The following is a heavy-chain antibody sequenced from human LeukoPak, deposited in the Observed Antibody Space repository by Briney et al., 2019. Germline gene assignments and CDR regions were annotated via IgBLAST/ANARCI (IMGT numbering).Heavy chain of an antibody. V-gene: IGHV1-2*02. CDR1: GYTFIDDY. D-gene: IGHD3-10*01. J-gene: IGHJ5*02. CDR3: ARADRLDRGPYLSGP. CDR2: INPDSGFT. Sequence: ASVKVSCKASGYTFIDDYMHWVRQAPGQGLEWMGWINPDSGFTNYAQKFQGRVIMTRDTSISTAYMEVRRLRYDDTAIYYCARADRLDRGPYLSGPWGQGTLVTVS.